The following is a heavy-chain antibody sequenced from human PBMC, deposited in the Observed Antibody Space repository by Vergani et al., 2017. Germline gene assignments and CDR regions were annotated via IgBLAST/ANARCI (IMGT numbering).Heavy chain of an antibody. CDR1: GGTFSSYA. D-gene: IGHD2-15*01. V-gene: IGHV1-69*04. J-gene: IGHJ4*02. CDR3: ARTQVDCSGGSCYSGLFDY. CDR2: IIPILGIA. Sequence: QVQLVQSGAEVKKPGSSVKVSCKASGGTFSSYAISWVRQAPGQGLAWMGRIIPILGIANYAQKFQGRVTITADKSTSTAYMELSSLRSEDTAVYYCARTQVDCSGGSCYSGLFDYWGQGTLVTVSS.